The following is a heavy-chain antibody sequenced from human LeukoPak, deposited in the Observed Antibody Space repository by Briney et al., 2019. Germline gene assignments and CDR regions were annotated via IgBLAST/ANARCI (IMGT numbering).Heavy chain of an antibody. D-gene: IGHD6-6*01. V-gene: IGHV3-74*01. CDR1: GFTFSSYW. CDR2: IDRDGSRI. CDR3: ARLHLPSARPPDY. J-gene: IGHJ4*02. Sequence: GGSLRLSCAVSGFTFSSYWMHWVRQAPGKGLVWVSRIDRDGSRINYADSVKGRFTISRDNGKNTLYLQMNSLRAEDTAVYYCARLHLPSARPPDYWGQGTLVTVSS.